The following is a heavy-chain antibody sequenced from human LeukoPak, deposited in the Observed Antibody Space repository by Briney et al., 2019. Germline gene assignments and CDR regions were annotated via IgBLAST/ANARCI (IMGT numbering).Heavy chain of an antibody. CDR1: GGSFSGYY. J-gene: IGHJ4*02. V-gene: IGHV4-34*01. D-gene: IGHD2-2*01. CDR3: ARHSWGGTRNFDY. Sequence: KPSETLSLTCAVYGGSFSGYYWSWIRQPPGKGLEWIGEINHSGSTYYNPSLKSRVTISVDTSKNQFSLKLSSVTAADTAVYYCARHSWGGTRNFDYWGQGTLVTVSS. CDR2: INHSGST.